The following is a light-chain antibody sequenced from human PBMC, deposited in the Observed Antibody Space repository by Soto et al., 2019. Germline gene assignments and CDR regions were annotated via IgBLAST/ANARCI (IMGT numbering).Light chain of an antibody. CDR1: QSVNSN. Sequence: RVMTQSPATLSVSPGERATRSCRASQSVNSNYLAWYQQKPGQAPRLLIYGISKRATDIPDRFSGSGSGTEFTLTISSLQPEDFATYYCQQHGQWPITFGQGTRLEIK. V-gene: IGKV3D-15*01. J-gene: IGKJ5*01. CDR3: QQHGQWPIT. CDR2: GIS.